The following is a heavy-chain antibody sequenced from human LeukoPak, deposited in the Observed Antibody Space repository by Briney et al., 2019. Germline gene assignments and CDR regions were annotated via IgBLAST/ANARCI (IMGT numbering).Heavy chain of an antibody. V-gene: IGHV4-59*08. Sequence: PSEALILFWTVSGVSVIIVYLRCLRQPPGKGLEWIGYIYYSGNTNYNPSLKSRVTISLDTSRNQFSLKLSSVTAADTAVYICARRTYFWTGIVYWGQGILVTVSS. CDR1: GVSVIIVY. CDR3: ARRTYFWTGIVY. J-gene: IGHJ4*02. D-gene: IGHD3/OR15-3a*01. CDR2: IYYSGNT.